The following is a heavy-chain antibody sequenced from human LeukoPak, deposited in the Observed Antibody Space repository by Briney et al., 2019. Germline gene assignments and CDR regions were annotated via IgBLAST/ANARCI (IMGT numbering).Heavy chain of an antibody. D-gene: IGHD2-8*01. CDR3: AKWSSTLKAFDF. Sequence: KPSETLSLTCSVPSDSINYYYWNWIRQPPGKELEWIAYTHYTGNTKSNPSLKSRVTTSVGTSKTQFSLKLSSVTAADTAVYYCAKWSSTLKAFDFWGQGIPAIVSS. CDR1: SDSINYYY. J-gene: IGHJ4*02. V-gene: IGHV4-59*08. CDR2: THYTGNT.